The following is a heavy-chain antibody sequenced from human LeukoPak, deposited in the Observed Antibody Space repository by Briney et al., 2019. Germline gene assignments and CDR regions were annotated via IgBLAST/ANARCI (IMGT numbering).Heavy chain of an antibody. V-gene: IGHV1-2*02. CDR1: GYTFTGYY. CDR3: ARVARIFGQPNWFDP. J-gene: IGHJ5*02. D-gene: IGHD2-15*01. CDR2: INPNSGDT. Sequence: GASVKVSCKASGYTFTGYYMHWVRQAPGQGLEWMGWINPNSGDTNYAQKFQGRVTMTRDTSISTAYMELSRLRSDDTAVYYCARVARIFGQPNWFDPWGQGTLVTVSS.